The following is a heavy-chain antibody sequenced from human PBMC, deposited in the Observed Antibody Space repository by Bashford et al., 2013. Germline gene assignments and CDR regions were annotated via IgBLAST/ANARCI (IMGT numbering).Heavy chain of an antibody. V-gene: IGHV1-3*01. CDR1: GYTFTSYA. J-gene: IGHJ3*02. D-gene: IGHD5-12*01. CDR2: INAGNGNT. CDR3: ARERSPKWLRTDAFDI. Sequence: ASVKVSCKASGYTFTSYAMHWVRQAPGQRLEWMGWINAGNGNTKYSQKFQGRVTITRDTSASTAYMELSSLRSEDTAVYYCARERSPKWLRTDAFDIWGQGTMVTVSS.